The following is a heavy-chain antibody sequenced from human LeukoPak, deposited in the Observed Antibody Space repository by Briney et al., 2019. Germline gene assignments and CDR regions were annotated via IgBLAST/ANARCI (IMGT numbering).Heavy chain of an antibody. CDR2: INNRGST. Sequence: SETLSLTCAVYGGSFSGNYWGWIRQTPGKGLEWIGEINNRGSTNYNPSLKSRVTISVDTSKNQFSLRLSSVTAADTAAYYCARVGQGCFDLWGRGTLVTVSS. CDR3: ARVGQGCFDL. V-gene: IGHV4-34*01. J-gene: IGHJ2*01. CDR1: GGSFSGNY.